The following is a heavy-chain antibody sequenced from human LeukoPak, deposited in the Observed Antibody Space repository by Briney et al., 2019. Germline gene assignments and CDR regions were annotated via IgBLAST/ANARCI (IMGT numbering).Heavy chain of an antibody. CDR2: IYISGST. CDR1: GGSISSYY. CDR3: ARDSYYYDSSGYYGHDY. Sequence: KPSETLSLTCTVSGGSISSYYWSWIRQPAGKGLEWIGRIYISGSTYYNPSLKSRVTMSVDTSKNQFSLKLSSVTAADTAVYYCARDSYYYDSSGYYGHDYWGQGTLVTVSS. D-gene: IGHD3-22*01. J-gene: IGHJ4*02. V-gene: IGHV4-4*07.